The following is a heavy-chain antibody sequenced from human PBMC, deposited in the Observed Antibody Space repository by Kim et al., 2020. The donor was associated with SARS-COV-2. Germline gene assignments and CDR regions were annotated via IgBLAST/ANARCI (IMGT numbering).Heavy chain of an antibody. J-gene: IGHJ4*02. V-gene: IGHV1-69*13. CDR3: AGGHFDSSDFLY. Sequence: SVKVSCKASGGTFSSYSINWVRQAPGQGLECMGGIIPMFGITNYVQKFQDRVIISADESTTTAYMELSSLRSEDTAVYYCAGGHFDSSDFLYWGQGTLV. CDR2: IIPMFGIT. CDR1: GGTFSSYS. D-gene: IGHD3-22*01.